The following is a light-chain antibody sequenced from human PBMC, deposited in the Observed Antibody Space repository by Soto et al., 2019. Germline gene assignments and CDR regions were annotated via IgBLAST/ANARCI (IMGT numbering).Light chain of an antibody. CDR1: QSVSSN. V-gene: IGKV3-15*01. CDR3: QQYNNWPPENT. CDR2: GAS. J-gene: IGKJ2*01. Sequence: EIVMTQSPATLSVSPGERATLSCRASQSVSSNLAWYQQKPGQAPRLLIYGASTRANGIPARFSGSGSGTEFTLTISSLQSEDFAVYYCQQYNNWPPENTFGQGTKLEIK.